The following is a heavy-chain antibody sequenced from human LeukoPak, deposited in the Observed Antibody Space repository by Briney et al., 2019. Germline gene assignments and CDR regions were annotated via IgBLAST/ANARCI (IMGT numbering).Heavy chain of an antibody. CDR1: GFTFSSYG. D-gene: IGHD2-2*01. CDR2: IWYDGSNK. CDR3: ARDLRYCSSTSCYGVGADDAFDI. Sequence: PGRSLRLSCAASGFTFSSYGMHWVRQAPGKGLEWVAVIWYDGSNKYYADSVKGRFTISRDNSKNTLYLQMNSLRAEETAVYYCARDLRYCSSTSCYGVGADDAFDIWGQGTMVTVSS. J-gene: IGHJ3*02. V-gene: IGHV3-33*01.